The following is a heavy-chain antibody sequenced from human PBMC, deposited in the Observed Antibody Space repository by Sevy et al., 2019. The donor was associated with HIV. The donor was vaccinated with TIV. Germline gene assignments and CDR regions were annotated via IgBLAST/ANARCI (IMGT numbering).Heavy chain of an antibody. V-gene: IGHV3-21*01. J-gene: IGHJ6*02. CDR3: AIDWHYYGSGSYYNIVRYYYGMDV. CDR1: GFTFSSYS. D-gene: IGHD3-10*01. CDR2: ISSSSSYI. Sequence: GGSLRLSCAASGFTFSSYSMNWVRHAPGKGLEWVSSISSSSSYIYYADSLKGRFTSSKDNARNSLYLQMNSLRAEDTAVYYCAIDWHYYGSGSYYNIVRYYYGMDVWGQGTTVTVSS.